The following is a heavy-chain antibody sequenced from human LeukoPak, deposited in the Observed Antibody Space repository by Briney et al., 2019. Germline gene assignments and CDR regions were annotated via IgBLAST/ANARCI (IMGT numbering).Heavy chain of an antibody. Sequence: SVKVSCKASGGTFSSYAISWVRQAPGQGLEWMGGIIPIFGTANYARKFQGRVTITTDESTSTAYMELSSLRSEDTAVYYCARDDQYSSSPGWLGAFDIWGQGTMVTVSS. CDR1: GGTFSSYA. J-gene: IGHJ3*02. CDR2: IIPIFGTA. V-gene: IGHV1-69*05. D-gene: IGHD6-6*01. CDR3: ARDDQYSSSPGWLGAFDI.